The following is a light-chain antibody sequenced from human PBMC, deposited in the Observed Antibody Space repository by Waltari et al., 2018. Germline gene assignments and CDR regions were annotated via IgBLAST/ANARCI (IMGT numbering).Light chain of an antibody. V-gene: IGKV1-5*01. J-gene: IGKJ1*01. CDR1: QSISSW. CDR3: QQYNSYWT. CDR2: DAS. Sequence: DIQMTQSPSTLSAFVGDRVTITCRASQSISSWLAWYQQKPGKAPKLLIYDASSLESGVQSRFSGSGSGTEFTLTISSLQPDDFATYYCQQYNSYWTFGQGTKVEIK.